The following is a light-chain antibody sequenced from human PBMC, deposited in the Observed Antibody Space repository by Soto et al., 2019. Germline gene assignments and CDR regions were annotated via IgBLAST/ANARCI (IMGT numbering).Light chain of an antibody. CDR3: QQGSNSIT. Sequence: EIVLIQSPATLSLSPGDRATLSCRASQSVSNYLAWYQQKPGQAPRLLIYDASNRATGIPARFSGSGSGTDFTLTISSLEPEDFAVYYCQQGSNSITFGQGTRLEIK. V-gene: IGKV3-11*01. J-gene: IGKJ5*01. CDR2: DAS. CDR1: QSVSNY.